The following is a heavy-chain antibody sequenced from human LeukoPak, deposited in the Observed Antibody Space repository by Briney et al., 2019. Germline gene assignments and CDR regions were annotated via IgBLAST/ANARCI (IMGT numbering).Heavy chain of an antibody. CDR2: IRQDGSEK. CDR1: GFTFSNYW. Sequence: TGGSLRLSCAASGFTFSNYWMSWVRQAPGKGLEWVANIRQDGSEKYYVDSMRGRFTISRDNAKNSLYLQMNSLRAEDTAVYYCAKQRPYSGSYWDFDYWGQGTLVTVS. D-gene: IGHD1-26*01. V-gene: IGHV3-7*03. CDR3: AKQRPYSGSYWDFDY. J-gene: IGHJ4*02.